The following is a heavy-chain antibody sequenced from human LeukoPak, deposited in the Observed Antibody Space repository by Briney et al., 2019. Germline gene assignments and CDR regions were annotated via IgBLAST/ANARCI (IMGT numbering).Heavy chain of an antibody. D-gene: IGHD3-22*01. Sequence: GGSLRLSCAASGFTFSSYWMSWVRQAPGKGLERVANIKQDGSEKYYVDSVKGRFTISRDNAKNSLYLQMNSLRAEDTAVYYCARDGLPEAYYYDSSGAELDYWGQGTLVTVSS. CDR3: ARDGLPEAYYYDSSGAELDY. J-gene: IGHJ4*02. CDR2: IKQDGSEK. V-gene: IGHV3-7*01. CDR1: GFTFSSYW.